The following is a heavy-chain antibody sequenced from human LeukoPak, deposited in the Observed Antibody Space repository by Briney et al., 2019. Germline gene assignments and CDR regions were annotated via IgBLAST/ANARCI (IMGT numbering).Heavy chain of an antibody. V-gene: IGHV3-48*01. J-gene: IGHJ3*02. CDR1: GFTFSSYS. CDR3: ARMVTMVRGVDAFDI. CDR2: ISSSSSTI. Sequence: GGSLRLSCAASGFTFSSYSMNWVRQAPGQGLEWVSYISSSSSTIYYADSVKGRFTISRDNAKNSLYLQMNSLRAEDTAVYYCARMVTMVRGVDAFDIWGQGTMVTVSS. D-gene: IGHD3-10*01.